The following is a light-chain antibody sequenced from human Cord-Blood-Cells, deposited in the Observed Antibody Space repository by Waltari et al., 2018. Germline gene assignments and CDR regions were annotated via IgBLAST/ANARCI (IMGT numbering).Light chain of an antibody. CDR1: QSVSSSY. J-gene: IGKJ2*01. CDR2: GAS. V-gene: IGKV3-20*01. Sequence: EIVLTQSPGTLSLSPGERATLSCRASQSVSSSYLAWYQQKPGQAPRRHIYGASSRATGIPDRFSGTGPGTDFTRTISTPEPEDFAVYYCQQYGSSPQTFGQGPKLEIK. CDR3: QQYGSSPQT.